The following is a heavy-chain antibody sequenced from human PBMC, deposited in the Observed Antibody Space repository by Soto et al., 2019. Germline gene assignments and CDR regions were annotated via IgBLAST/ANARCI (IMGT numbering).Heavy chain of an antibody. CDR3: TRAAIKGELLDY. CDR1: GFTFNNYG. CDR2: IWHDGSNK. V-gene: IGHV3-33*01. J-gene: IGHJ4*02. Sequence: QVQLVESGGGVVQPGRSLRLSWAAAGFTFNNYGMHWVRQAPGKGLEWVALIWHDGSNKGYADSVKGRFTISRDNSKNTVNLQMNSLRVEDTAVYYCTRAAIKGELLDYWGQGTQVTVSS. D-gene: IGHD1-26*01.